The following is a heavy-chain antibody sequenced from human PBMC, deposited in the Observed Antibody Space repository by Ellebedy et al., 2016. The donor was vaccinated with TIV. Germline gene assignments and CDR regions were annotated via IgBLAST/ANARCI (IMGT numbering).Heavy chain of an antibody. CDR3: AQDGTGYFDY. CDR2: MSYDGTYI. Sequence: GGSLRLSCVASGFPFSRYAMHWVRQAPGKGPEWVAVMSYDGTYIFYAGSVKGRFTISRDNSKNTLYLQMNGLRAEDTAVYYCAQDGTGYFDYWGQGTLVTVSS. D-gene: IGHD3-9*01. CDR1: GFPFSRYA. J-gene: IGHJ4*02. V-gene: IGHV3-30*04.